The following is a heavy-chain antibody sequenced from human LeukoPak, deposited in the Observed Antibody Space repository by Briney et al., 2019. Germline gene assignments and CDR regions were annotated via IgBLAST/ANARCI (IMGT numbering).Heavy chain of an antibody. CDR1: GGSMSSHY. CDR2: IYYSGST. D-gene: IGHD3-9*01. CDR3: AKQEPQYDILTGLDLNWFDP. J-gene: IGHJ5*02. V-gene: IGHV4-59*11. Sequence: SETLSLTCTAPGGSMSSHYWSWIRQPPVQGLVRIGHIYYSGSTNYNPSLKSRVTISVDTSKNQFYLKLSSVTAADTAVYFFAKQEPQYDILTGLDLNWFDPWGQGTLVTVSS.